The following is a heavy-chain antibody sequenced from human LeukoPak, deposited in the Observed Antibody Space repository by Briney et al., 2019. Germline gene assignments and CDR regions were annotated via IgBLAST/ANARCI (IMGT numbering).Heavy chain of an antibody. CDR3: ARGGVDIVVVPAAIHDY. D-gene: IGHD2-2*01. CDR2: INHSGST. CDR1: GGSFSGYY. J-gene: IGHJ4*02. V-gene: IGHV4-34*01. Sequence: SETLSLTCAVYGGSFSGYYWSWIRQPPGKGLEWIGKINHSGSTNYNPSFKSRVTISVDTPKNQFSLKLSSVTAADTAVYYCARGGVDIVVVPAAIHDYWGQGTLVTVSS.